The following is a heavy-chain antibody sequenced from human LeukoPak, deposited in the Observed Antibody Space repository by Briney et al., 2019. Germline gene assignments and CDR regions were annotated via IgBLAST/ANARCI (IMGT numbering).Heavy chain of an antibody. CDR1: GYTFGGYY. CDR2: INPEKGDT. V-gene: IGHV1-2*02. J-gene: IGHJ4*02. CDR3: TRSSWGCSSGDCYSNMNFDY. D-gene: IGHD2-21*01. Sequence: ASVKVSCKASGYTFGGYYIHWVRRAPGQGLEWLGWINPEKGDTKSAQKFRDRVIMTTDTSLTTAYMEVINLSSDDTAVYYCTRSSWGCSSGDCYSNMNFDYWGQGSLVTVSS.